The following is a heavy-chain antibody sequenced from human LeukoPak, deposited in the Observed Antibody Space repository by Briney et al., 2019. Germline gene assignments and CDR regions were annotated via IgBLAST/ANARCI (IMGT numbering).Heavy chain of an antibody. CDR3: ASTGYRPSRFDY. CDR2: IYYSGST. J-gene: IGHJ4*02. CDR1: GGSVSSGSYY. V-gene: IGHV4-61*01. Sequence: SETLSLTCTVTGGSVSSGSYYWSWIRQPPGKGLEWIGYIYYSGSTNYNPPLKSRVTISVDTSKNQFSLKLSSVTAADTAVYYCASTGYRPSRFDYWGQGTLVTVSS. D-gene: IGHD6-13*01.